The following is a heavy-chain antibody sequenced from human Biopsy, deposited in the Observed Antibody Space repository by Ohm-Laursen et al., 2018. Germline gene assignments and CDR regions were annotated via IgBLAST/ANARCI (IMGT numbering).Heavy chain of an antibody. Sequence: GSSVKVSCKASGGTFSSSAITWVRQAPGQGLEWMGGIIGIFRTAHYTQNFQGRVTMTWDTSTTTVYMELSSLRSEDTAVYYCVLASFDYWGQGTLVIVSS. CDR1: GGTFSSSA. V-gene: IGHV1-69*06. CDR2: IIGIFRTA. CDR3: VLASFDY. J-gene: IGHJ4*02.